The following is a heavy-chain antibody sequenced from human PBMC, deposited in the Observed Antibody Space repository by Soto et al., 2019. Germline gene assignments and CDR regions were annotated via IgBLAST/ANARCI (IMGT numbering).Heavy chain of an antibody. J-gene: IGHJ6*03. V-gene: IGHV3-30*18. CDR3: AKAGYSSGWYVNYYMDV. D-gene: IGHD6-19*01. Sequence: GGSLRLSCAASGFTFSSYGMHWVRQAPGKGLEWVAVISYDGSNKYYADSVKGRFTISRDNSKNTLYLQMNSLRAEDTAVYYCAKAGYSSGWYVNYYMDVWGKGTTVTVSS. CDR2: ISYDGSNK. CDR1: GFTFSSYG.